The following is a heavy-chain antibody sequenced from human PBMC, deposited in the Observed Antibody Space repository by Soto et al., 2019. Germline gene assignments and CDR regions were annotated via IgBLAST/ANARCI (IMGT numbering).Heavy chain of an antibody. CDR1: GYTFTGYY. D-gene: IGHD3-22*01. CDR3: ARLIDSGYYYLDY. Sequence: GASVKVSCKASGYTFTGYYMHWVRQAPGQGLEWMGWINPNSGGTNYAQKFQGWVTMTGDTSISTAYMELSRLRSDDTAVYYCARLIDSGYYYLDYWGQGTLVTVSS. V-gene: IGHV1-2*04. CDR2: INPNSGGT. J-gene: IGHJ4*02.